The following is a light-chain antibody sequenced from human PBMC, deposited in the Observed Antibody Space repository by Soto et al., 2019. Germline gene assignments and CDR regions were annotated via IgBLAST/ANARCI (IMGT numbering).Light chain of an antibody. Sequence: DIQMTKSPSSLSASIGDRVTITARARQSISSYLNWYQQKPGRAPKLLLYPASILQSGVPSRVIGSGSGTDFTLTISSLQPEDFATYYCQQSYGIPYTFGQGTRLESK. CDR2: PAS. J-gene: IGKJ2*01. V-gene: IGKV1-39*01. CDR1: QSISSY. CDR3: QQSYGIPYT.